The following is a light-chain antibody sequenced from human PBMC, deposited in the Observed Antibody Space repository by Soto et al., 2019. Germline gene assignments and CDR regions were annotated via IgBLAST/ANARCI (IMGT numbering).Light chain of an antibody. CDR3: LQHHTYPRT. J-gene: IGKJ1*01. V-gene: IGKV1-17*01. CDR1: QAIRND. CDR2: AAS. Sequence: DIQMTQSPTSLSASVGDRVTITCRASQAIRNDLGWYQQKPAKAPKRLIYAASSLQSGVPSRFSGSGSGTEFTLTISSLQPEDSATYYYLQHHTYPRTFGQGTKVEI.